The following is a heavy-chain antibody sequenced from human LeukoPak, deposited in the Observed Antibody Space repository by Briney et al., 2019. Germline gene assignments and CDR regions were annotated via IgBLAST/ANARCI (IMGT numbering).Heavy chain of an antibody. CDR2: INHSGST. D-gene: IGHD3-22*01. J-gene: IGHJ3*02. CDR3: ARLDYYDSSGYPYAFDI. V-gene: IGHV4-34*01. CDR1: GGSFSGYC. Sequence: PSETLSLTCAVYGGSFSGYCWSWSRQPPGKGLEWIGEINHSGSTNYNPSLKSRVTISVDTSKNQFSLKLSSVTAADTAVYYCARLDYYDSSGYPYAFDIWGQGTMITVSS.